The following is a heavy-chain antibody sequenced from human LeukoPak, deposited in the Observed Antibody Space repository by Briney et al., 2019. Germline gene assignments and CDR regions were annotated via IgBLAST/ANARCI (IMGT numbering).Heavy chain of an antibody. CDR1: EYTFTDFY. CDR3: TREDY. Sequence: GASVKVSCKASEYTFTDFYIFWVRQAPGQGLEWMGWIRPSSGATTYAQRFQGRVTLTRDTSINTAYMELSGLTSDDTAVYYCTREDYWGQGTLVTVSS. V-gene: IGHV1-2*02. J-gene: IGHJ4*02. CDR2: IRPSSGAT.